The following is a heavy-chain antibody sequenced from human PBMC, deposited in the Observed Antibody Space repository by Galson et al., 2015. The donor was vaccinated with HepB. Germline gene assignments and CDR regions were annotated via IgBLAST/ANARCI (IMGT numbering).Heavy chain of an antibody. CDR3: ARATNELWLRVPFGYFDY. J-gene: IGHJ4*02. CDR2: INSNSGGT. Sequence: SVKVSCKASGYTFTGYYMHWVRQAPGQGLEWMGWINSNSGGTNYAQKFQGRVTMTRDTSISTAYMELSRLRSDDTAVYYCARATNELWLRVPFGYFDYWGQGTLVTVSS. CDR1: GYTFTGYY. D-gene: IGHD5-18*01. V-gene: IGHV1-2*02.